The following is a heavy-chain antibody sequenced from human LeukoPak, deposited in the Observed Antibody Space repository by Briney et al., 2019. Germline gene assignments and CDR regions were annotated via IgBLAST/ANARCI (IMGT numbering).Heavy chain of an antibody. J-gene: IGHJ6*03. CDR3: AKDGQWLGYYYMDV. D-gene: IGHD6-19*01. CDR2: ISWDGGST. V-gene: IGHV3-43D*03. CDR1: GFTFDDYA. Sequence: PGGSLRLSCAASGFTFDDYAMHWVRQAPGKGLEWVSLISWDGGSTYYADSVKGRFTISRDNSKNSLYLQMNSLRAEDTALYYCAKDGQWLGYYYMDVWGKGTTVTVSS.